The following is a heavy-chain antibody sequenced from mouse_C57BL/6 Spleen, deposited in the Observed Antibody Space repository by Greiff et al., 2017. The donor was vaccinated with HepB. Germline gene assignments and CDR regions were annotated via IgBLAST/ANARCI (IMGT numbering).Heavy chain of an antibody. CDR1: GYTFPSYW. CDR2: IYPGSGST. Sequence: QVQLQQSGAELVKPGASVKMSCKASGYTFPSYWITWVTQRPGQGLEWIGDIYPGSGSTNYNEKFKSKATLTVDTSSSTAYMQLSSLTSEDAAVYYCARYYDYSAWFAYWGQGTLVTVSA. CDR3: ARYYDYSAWFAY. J-gene: IGHJ3*01. V-gene: IGHV1-55*01. D-gene: IGHD2-4*01.